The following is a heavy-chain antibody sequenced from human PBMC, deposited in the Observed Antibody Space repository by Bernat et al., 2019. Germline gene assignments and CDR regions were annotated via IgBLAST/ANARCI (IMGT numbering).Heavy chain of an antibody. V-gene: IGHV1-2*02. D-gene: IGHD6-6*01. J-gene: IGHJ5*02. CDR2: INPNRGGT. CDR3: ARDRFLDSSSWFDP. CDR1: GYTFTGYY. Sequence: QVQLVQSGAEVKKPGASVKVSCKASGYTFTGYYMHWVRQAPGQGLEWMGWINPNRGGTNYAQKFQGRLTMNRDTSISTAYMELSRLRSDDTAVYYCARDRFLDSSSWFDPWGQGTLVTVSS.